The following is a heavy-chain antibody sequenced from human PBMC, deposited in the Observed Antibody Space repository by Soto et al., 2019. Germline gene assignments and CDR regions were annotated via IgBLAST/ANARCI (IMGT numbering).Heavy chain of an antibody. CDR3: ARVGGFGATTIDY. V-gene: IGHV4-30-4*01. Sequence: QVQLQESGPGLVKPSQTLSLTCTVSGGSFSSGDYYWSWIRQPPGKGLEWIGYIYYSGSTYYNPSLKSRVTISVDTSKNQFSLKLSSVTAADTAVYYCARVGGFGATTIDYWGQGTLVTVSS. J-gene: IGHJ4*02. CDR2: IYYSGST. D-gene: IGHD3-10*01. CDR1: GGSFSSGDYY.